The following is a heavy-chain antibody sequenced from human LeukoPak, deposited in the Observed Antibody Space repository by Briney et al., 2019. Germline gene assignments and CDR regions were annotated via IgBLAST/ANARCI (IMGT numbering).Heavy chain of an antibody. CDR2: INPNSGGT. CDR3: ARGGRRSSSFNWFDP. CDR1: GYTFTGYY. V-gene: IGHV1-2*02. Sequence: ASVKVSCKASGYTFTGYYMHWVRQAPGQGLEWMGWINPNSGGTNYAQKFQGRVTMTRDTSISTAYMELSRLRSDDTAVYYCARGGRRSSSFNWFDPWGQGTLVTVSS. D-gene: IGHD6-13*01. J-gene: IGHJ5*02.